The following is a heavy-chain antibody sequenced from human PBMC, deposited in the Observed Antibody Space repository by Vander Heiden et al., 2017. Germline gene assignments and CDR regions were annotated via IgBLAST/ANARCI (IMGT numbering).Heavy chain of an antibody. J-gene: IGHJ6*02. D-gene: IGHD6-19*01. CDR3: ASTGAATIYYGMDV. V-gene: IGHV4-39*01. Sequence: QLQLQESGPGLVKPSETLSLTCTVSGGSISSSSYYWGWIRQPPGKGLEWIGSIYYSGSTYYNPSLKSRVTISVDTSKNQFSLKLSSVTAADTAVYYCASTGAATIYYGMDVWGQGTTVTVSS. CDR1: GGSISSSSYY. CDR2: IYYSGST.